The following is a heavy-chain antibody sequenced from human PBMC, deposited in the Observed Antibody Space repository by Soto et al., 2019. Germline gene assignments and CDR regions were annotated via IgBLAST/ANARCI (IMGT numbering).Heavy chain of an antibody. Sequence: EVQLVESGGGLVQPGGSLRLSCAASGFTVSSNYMSWVRQAPGKGLGWVSVIFTGGSTYYADSVKGRFTISRHSSKNTVYLQMNSLRAEDTAVYYCARDRYSSGWLDAFAIWGQGTMVTVSS. J-gene: IGHJ3*02. CDR1: GFTVSSNY. V-gene: IGHV3-53*04. CDR2: IFTGGST. D-gene: IGHD6-19*01. CDR3: ARDRYSSGWLDAFAI.